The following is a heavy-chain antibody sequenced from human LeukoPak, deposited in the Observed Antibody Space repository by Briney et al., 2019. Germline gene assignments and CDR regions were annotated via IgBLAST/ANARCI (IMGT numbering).Heavy chain of an antibody. J-gene: IGHJ6*02. CDR1: GGSISTVSRGAISDYY. CDR3: ARWRFDAKDYGMDV. V-gene: IGHV4-61*08. D-gene: IGHD3-10*01. CDR2: IHYSGST. Sequence: SETLSLTCTVSGGSISTVSRGAISDYYWSWIRQPPGKGLEWIGYIHYSGSTNYNPSLKSRVTISVDRSKKQFSLNLSSVTAADTAVYYRARWRFDAKDYGMDVWGQGTTVTVSS.